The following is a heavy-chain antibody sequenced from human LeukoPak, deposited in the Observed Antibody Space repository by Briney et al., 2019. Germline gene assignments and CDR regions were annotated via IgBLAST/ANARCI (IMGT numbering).Heavy chain of an antibody. V-gene: IGHV3-30-3*01. J-gene: IGHJ4*02. Sequence: GGSLRLSCAASGFTSSSYAMHWVRQAPGKGLEWVAVISYDGSNKYYADSVKGRFTISRDNSKNTLYLQMNSLRAEDTAVYYCARDLRSRIEYYDYWGQGTLVTVSS. CDR3: ARDLRSRIEYYDY. CDR2: ISYDGSNK. CDR1: GFTSSSYA. D-gene: IGHD2-15*01.